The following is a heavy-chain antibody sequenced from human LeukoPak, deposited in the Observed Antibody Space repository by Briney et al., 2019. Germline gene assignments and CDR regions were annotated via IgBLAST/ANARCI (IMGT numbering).Heavy chain of an antibody. CDR2: LSGSGITT. CDR3: AKGIYSSGWSYFDY. D-gene: IGHD6-19*01. J-gene: IGHJ4*01. Sequence: GGSLRLSCAASGFTFSNSAMSWVRQAPGKGLEWVSTLSGSGITTYYADSVKGRFTISRDNSKNTLYLQMNSPRAEDTAVYYCAKGIYSSGWSYFDYWGHGTLVTVSS. CDR1: GFTFSNSA. V-gene: IGHV3-23*01.